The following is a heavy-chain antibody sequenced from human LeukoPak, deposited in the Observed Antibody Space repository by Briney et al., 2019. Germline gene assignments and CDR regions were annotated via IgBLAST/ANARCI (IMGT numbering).Heavy chain of an antibody. CDR1: GFTFSSYW. CDR3: VKVGELGLLDY. V-gene: IGHV3-7*01. CDR2: IKQDGSEK. D-gene: IGHD3-16*01. J-gene: IGHJ4*02. Sequence: GGSLRLSCAASGFTFSSYWMSWVRQAPGKGLEWVANIKQDGSEKYYVDSVKGRFTISRDNSKNTLYLQMNSLRAEDTAVYYCVKVGELGLLDYWGQGTLVTVSS.